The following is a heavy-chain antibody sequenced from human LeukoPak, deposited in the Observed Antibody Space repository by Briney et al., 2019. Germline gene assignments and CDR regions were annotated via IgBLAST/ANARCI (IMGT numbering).Heavy chain of an antibody. V-gene: IGHV4-39*07. J-gene: IGHJ4*02. CDR1: GCSISSSSYY. Sequence: SETLSLTCTVSGCSISSSSYYWGWIRQPPGKGLEWIGSIYYSGSTYYNPSLKSRVTISVDPSKNQFSLKLSSVTAADTAVYYCARVLVGATARPDYWGQGTLVTVSS. CDR3: ARVLVGATARPDY. CDR2: IYYSGST. D-gene: IGHD1-26*01.